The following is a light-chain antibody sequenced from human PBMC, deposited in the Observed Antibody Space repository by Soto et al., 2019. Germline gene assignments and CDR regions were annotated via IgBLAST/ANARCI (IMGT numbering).Light chain of an antibody. CDR2: GNS. CDR3: QSYDCSLSGYV. V-gene: IGLV1-40*01. CDR1: SSNIGAGYD. J-gene: IGLJ1*01. Sequence: QSVLTQPPSVSGAPGQRVTISCTGSSSNIGAGYDVHWYQQLPGTAPKLLIYGNSNRPSGVPDRFSGSQSGTSGSLAITGVQAEYEADYYCQSYDCSLSGYVFGTGTKLTV.